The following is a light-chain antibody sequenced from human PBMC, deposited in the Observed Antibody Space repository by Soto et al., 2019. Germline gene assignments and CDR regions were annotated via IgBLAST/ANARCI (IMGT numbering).Light chain of an antibody. J-gene: IGKJ1*01. CDR2: DAS. CDR1: QSVRRN. CDR3: QQYDNWPPEWT. Sequence: EIVVTQSPATLSVSPGERATLSCRASQSVRRNLAWYQQKPGQTPRLLIYDASSRATGVPARFSGSGSGTEFSLTISSLQSEDVAVYYCQQYDNWPPEWTFGQGTRVDLK. V-gene: IGKV3-15*01.